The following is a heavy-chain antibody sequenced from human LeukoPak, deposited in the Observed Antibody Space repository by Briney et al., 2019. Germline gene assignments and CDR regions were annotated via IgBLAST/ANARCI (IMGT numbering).Heavy chain of an antibody. CDR3: AKDPTGSFGYFMDV. CDR2: ISYDGSNK. V-gene: IGHV3-30*18. Sequence: PGRSLRLSCAASGFTFSTYGMHWVRQAPGKGLEWVAVISYDGSNKFYGDSVKGRFTISRDNSKNTLYLQMNSLRAEDAAVYYCAKDPTGSFGYFMDVWGKGTTVTVSS. J-gene: IGHJ6*03. CDR1: GFTFSTYG. D-gene: IGHD3-16*01.